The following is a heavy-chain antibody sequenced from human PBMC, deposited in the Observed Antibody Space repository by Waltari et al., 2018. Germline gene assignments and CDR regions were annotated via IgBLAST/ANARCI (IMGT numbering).Heavy chain of an antibody. D-gene: IGHD2-21*01. CDR2: ISSSSSTI. V-gene: IGHV3-48*01. J-gene: IGHJ4*02. Sequence: EVQLVESGGGLVQPGGSLRLSCAASGFTFSSYSMNWVRQAPGKGLEWVSYISSSSSTIYYADSVKGRFTISRDNSKNTLYLQMNSLRAEDTAVYYCAKDKMRVIANYELDYWGQGTLVTVSS. CDR3: AKDKMRVIANYELDY. CDR1: GFTFSSYS.